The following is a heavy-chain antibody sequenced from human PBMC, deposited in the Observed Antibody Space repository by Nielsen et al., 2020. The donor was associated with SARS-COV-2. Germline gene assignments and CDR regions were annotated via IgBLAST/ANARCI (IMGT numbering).Heavy chain of an antibody. D-gene: IGHD2-15*01. CDR3: ARQLPEGYCSGGSCYEDYYYGMDV. V-gene: IGHV1-18*01. CDR2: ISAYNGNT. Sequence: WVRQAPGQGLEWMGWISAYNGNTNYAQKLQGRVTMTTDTSTSTAYMELRSLRSDDTAVYYCARQLPEGYCSGGSCYEDYYYGMDVWGQGTTVTVSS. J-gene: IGHJ6*02.